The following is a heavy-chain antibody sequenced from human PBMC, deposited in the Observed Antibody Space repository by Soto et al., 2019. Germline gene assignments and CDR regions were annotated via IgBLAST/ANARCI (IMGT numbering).Heavy chain of an antibody. CDR3: ARDRSHYYYDRGYFDY. J-gene: IGHJ4*02. D-gene: IGHD3-22*01. CDR2: IIPIFGTA. V-gene: IGHV1-69*13. CDR1: GGTFSSYA. Sequence: GASVKVSCKASGGTFSSYAISWVRQAPGQGLEWMGGIIPIFGTANYAQKFQGRVTITADESTSTAYMEPSSLRSEDTAVYYCARDRSHYYYDRGYFDYWGQGTLVTVSS.